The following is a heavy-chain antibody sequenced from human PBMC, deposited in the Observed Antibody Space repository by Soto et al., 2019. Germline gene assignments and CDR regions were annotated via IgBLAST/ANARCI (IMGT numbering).Heavy chain of an antibody. J-gene: IGHJ4*02. D-gene: IGHD3-10*01. CDR3: ASYSYVSGSRSFDY. CDR1: RFPFSSYW. Sequence: EVQLVESGGGLVQPGGSLRLSCAASRFPFSSYWMSWVRQAPGKGLEGVATIKQDGTETYYLDSVKGRFTISRDNAKTSLYLQMNSLRAEDTAVYYCASYSYVSGSRSFDYWGQGTLVTVSS. CDR2: IKQDGTET. V-gene: IGHV3-7*05.